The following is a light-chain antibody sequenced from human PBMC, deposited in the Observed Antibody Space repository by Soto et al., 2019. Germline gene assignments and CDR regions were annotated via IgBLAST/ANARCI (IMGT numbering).Light chain of an antibody. CDR1: QSLLHSNGYNY. J-gene: IGKJ2*01. CDR3: MQALQTPLYT. CDR2: LGS. V-gene: IGKV2-28*01. Sequence: DIVMTQSPLSLPVTPGEPASISCRSSQSLLHSNGYNYLDWYLQKPGQSPQLLIYLGSNRASGVPDRFSGSGSGTDFTLKISRVEAEDVGVYYCMQALQTPLYTFGQGTKPEI.